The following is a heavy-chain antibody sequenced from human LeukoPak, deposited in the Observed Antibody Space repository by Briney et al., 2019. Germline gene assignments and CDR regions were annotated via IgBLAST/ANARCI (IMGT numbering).Heavy chain of an antibody. J-gene: IGHJ4*02. D-gene: IGHD3-10*01. CDR3: ASLYRPWFGESYFDY. CDR2: IDNSGSTI. V-gene: IGHV3-48*04. CDR1: GFTFRSFA. Sequence: SGGSLRLSCAASGFTFRSFAMSWVRQAPGKGLEWVSYIDNSGSTIYYADSVKGRFTISRDNAKNSLYLQMNSLRAEDTAVYYCASLYRPWFGESYFDYWGQGTLVTVSS.